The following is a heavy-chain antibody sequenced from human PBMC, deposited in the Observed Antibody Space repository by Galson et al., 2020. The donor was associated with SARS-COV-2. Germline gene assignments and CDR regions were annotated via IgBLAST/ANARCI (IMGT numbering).Heavy chain of an antibody. D-gene: IGHD6-13*01. CDR3: GRGTDYSSNTYVDY. Sequence: ASVKVSCKASGYSFSSFGISWVRQAPGQGLEWMGWISAFNGTTNYAQKLQGRVTMTTDTSTSTAYMELRSLRSDDTAVYYCGRGTDYSSNTYVDYWGQGTLVTVSS. CDR1: GYSFSSFG. V-gene: IGHV1-18*01. CDR2: ISAFNGTT. J-gene: IGHJ4*02.